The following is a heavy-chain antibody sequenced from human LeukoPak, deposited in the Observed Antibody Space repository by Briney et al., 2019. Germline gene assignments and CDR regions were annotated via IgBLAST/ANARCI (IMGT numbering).Heavy chain of an antibody. CDR3: SREPPRAFYFDF. J-gene: IGHJ4*02. CDR2: VYSGGSST. D-gene: IGHD3-10*01. Sequence: GASVKVSCKSSGYIFSGYHVRWARQAPGQGLEWMGVVYSGGSSTNYAQKFRGRVTMTGDMSTSTVYMELSSLESEDTAVYYCSREPPRAFYFDFWGQGTLVTVSS. V-gene: IGHV1-46*01. CDR1: GYIFSGYH.